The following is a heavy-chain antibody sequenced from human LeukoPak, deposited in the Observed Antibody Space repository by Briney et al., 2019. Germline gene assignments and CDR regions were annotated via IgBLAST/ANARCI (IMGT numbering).Heavy chain of an antibody. CDR1: GGSISSYY. J-gene: IGHJ4*02. CDR3: VRQGTNSGYYLLDY. CDR2: IYYSGST. V-gene: IGHV4-59*08. D-gene: IGHD3-22*01. Sequence: SETLSLTCTVSGGSISSYYWSWIRQPPGKGLEWIGYIYYSGSTNYNPSLKSRVTISVDTSKNQFSLKLSSVTVADTATYYCVRQGTNSGYYLLDYWGQGHLVIVSS.